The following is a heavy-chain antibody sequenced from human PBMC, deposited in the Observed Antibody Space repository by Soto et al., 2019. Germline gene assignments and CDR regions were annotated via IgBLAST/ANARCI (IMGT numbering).Heavy chain of an antibody. J-gene: IGHJ5*02. D-gene: IGHD1-1*01. CDR2: IYWDDEK. V-gene: IGHV2-5*02. CDR3: AHRQAEPPGRGNGPFDP. CDR1: GFSLSISRVG. Sequence: QITLKESGPTLVKPTQTLTLTCTFSGFSLSISRVGVGWIRQPPGKAPEWLALIYWDDEKWYSPSLKSRLTITKDTSKNQVVLTMRNMDPVDTATYYCAHRQAEPPGRGNGPFDPWGQGTLVTVSS.